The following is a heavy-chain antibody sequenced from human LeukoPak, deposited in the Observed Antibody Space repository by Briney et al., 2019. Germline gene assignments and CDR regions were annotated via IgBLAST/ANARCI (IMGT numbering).Heavy chain of an antibody. CDR1: GGSISSYY. J-gene: IGHJ4*02. D-gene: IGHD3-10*01. CDR2: IYYSGST. V-gene: IGHV4-59*12. Sequence: SETLSLTCTVSGGSISSYYWSWIRQPPGKGLEWIGYIYYSGSTNYNPSLKSRVTISVDTSKNQFSLKLTSVTAADTALYYCAISYGSGSYFGYWGQGTLVTVSS. CDR3: AISYGSGSYFGY.